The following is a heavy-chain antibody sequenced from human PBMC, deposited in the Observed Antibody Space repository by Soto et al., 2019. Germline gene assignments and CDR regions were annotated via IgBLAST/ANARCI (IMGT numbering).Heavy chain of an antibody. J-gene: IGHJ4*02. CDR2: ISGYNGNT. Sequence: QVQLVQSGAAVKKPGASVKVSCKASGYTFSSYGISWVRQAPGQGLEWMGWISGYNGNTKYAQKLQGRVTMNTDTATNTPYMELRSLRSCATAGYYFARREVGTTGDVAYWGQGPRVTVPS. V-gene: IGHV1-18*01. D-gene: IGHD1-26*01. CDR1: GYTFSSYG. CDR3: ARREVGTTGDVAY.